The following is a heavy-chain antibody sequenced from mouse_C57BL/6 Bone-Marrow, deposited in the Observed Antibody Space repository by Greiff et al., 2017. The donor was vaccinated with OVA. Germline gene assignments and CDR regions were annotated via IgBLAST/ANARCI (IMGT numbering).Heavy chain of an antibody. D-gene: IGHD2-5*01. CDR3: AKGGYSNYNDAMDY. CDR2: ISSGSSTI. CDR1: GFTFSDYG. Sequence: DVKLQESGGGLVKPGGSLKLSCAASGFTFSDYGMHWVRQAPEKGLEWVAYISSGSSTIYYADTVKGRFTISRDNAKNTLFLQMTSLRSEDTAMYYCAKGGYSNYNDAMDYWGQGTSVTVSS. J-gene: IGHJ4*01. V-gene: IGHV5-17*01.